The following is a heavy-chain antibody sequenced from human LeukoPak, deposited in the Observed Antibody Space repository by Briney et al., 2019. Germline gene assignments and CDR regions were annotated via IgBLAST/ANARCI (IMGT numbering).Heavy chain of an antibody. CDR3: ARVKTSYPAAPANWLDP. V-gene: IGHV4-4*07. CDR2: IYTSGST. D-gene: IGHD2-2*01. CDR1: GGSIGSYY. J-gene: IGHJ5*02. Sequence: SETLSLTCTVSGGSIGSYYWSWIRQPAGKGLEWIGRIYTSGSTNYNPSLKSRVTMSVDTSKNQFSLKLSSVTAADTAVYYCARVKTSYPAAPANWLDPWGQGTLVTVSS.